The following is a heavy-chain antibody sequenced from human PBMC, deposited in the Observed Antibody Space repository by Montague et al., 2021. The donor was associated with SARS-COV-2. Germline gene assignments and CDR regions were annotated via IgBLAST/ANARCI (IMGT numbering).Heavy chain of an antibody. CDR1: GGSVSSSNW. D-gene: IGHD5-18*01. V-gene: IGHV4-4*02. CDR2: MYHAGST. Sequence: SETLSFTCAVSGGSVSSSNWWTWVRQPPGKGLEWIGEMYHAGSTNYNPSLTSRVAISIDKSKNQFSLTLRSVIAADTAVYYCARRGKNYGPFDYWGQGTPVSVSS. J-gene: IGHJ4*02. CDR3: ARRGKNYGPFDY.